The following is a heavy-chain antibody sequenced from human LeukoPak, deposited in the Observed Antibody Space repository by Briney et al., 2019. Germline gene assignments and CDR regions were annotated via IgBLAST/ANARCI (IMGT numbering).Heavy chain of an antibody. V-gene: IGHV3-21*01. CDR1: GFTFSSYS. CDR2: ISSRSTYI. CDR3: AREYSTSSGSDAFSM. J-gene: IGHJ3*02. D-gene: IGHD6-6*01. Sequence: GGSLRLSCAASGFTFSSYSMNWVRHAPGKGLEWVSSISSRSTYIYHADSVKGRFTISRDNAKNSLYLQMNSLRAEDTAVYYCAREYSTSSGSDAFSMWGQGTMVTVSS.